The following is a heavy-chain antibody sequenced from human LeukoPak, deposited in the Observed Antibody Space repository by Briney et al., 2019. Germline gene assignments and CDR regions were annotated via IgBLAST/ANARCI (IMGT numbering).Heavy chain of an antibody. CDR1: GFTFSIYG. Sequence: GGSLRLSCAASGFTFSIYGMSWVRQAPGRGLEWVSAMSGSGGSTYYADSVKGRFTISRDNSKNTLYLQMNSLRAEDTAVYYCAKAGAVVVVAAKYFDYWGQGTLVTVSS. D-gene: IGHD2-15*01. V-gene: IGHV3-23*01. CDR2: MSGSGGST. J-gene: IGHJ4*02. CDR3: AKAGAVVVVAAKYFDY.